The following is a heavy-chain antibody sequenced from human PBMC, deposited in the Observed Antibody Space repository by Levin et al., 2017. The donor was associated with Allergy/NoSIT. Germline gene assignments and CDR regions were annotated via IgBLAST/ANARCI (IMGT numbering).Heavy chain of an antibody. D-gene: IGHD5-12*01. J-gene: IGHJ4*02. CDR3: AKGRSAYDYVPFDY. Sequence: GGSLRLSCAASGLTFSSYAMSWVRQAPGKGLEWVSGITGSGGSTYYADSVKGRFTISRDNSKNTLYLQMNSLRAEDTAVYYCAKGRSAYDYVPFDYWGQGTLVTVSS. CDR2: ITGSGGST. CDR1: GLTFSSYA. V-gene: IGHV3-23*01.